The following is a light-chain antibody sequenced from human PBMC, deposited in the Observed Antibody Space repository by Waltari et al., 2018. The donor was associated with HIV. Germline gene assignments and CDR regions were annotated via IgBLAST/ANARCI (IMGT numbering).Light chain of an antibody. Sequence: SSELTQDPAVSVALGQTVRITCQGDSLRSYYASWYQQKPGQDPLLVVYGNDKRPSGIPDRFSGSSSGNTASLTITGAQAEDEADYYCNSRDSSGHHLVFATGTTVTVL. CDR3: NSRDSSGHHLV. V-gene: IGLV3-19*01. J-gene: IGLJ1*01. CDR2: GND. CDR1: SLRSYY.